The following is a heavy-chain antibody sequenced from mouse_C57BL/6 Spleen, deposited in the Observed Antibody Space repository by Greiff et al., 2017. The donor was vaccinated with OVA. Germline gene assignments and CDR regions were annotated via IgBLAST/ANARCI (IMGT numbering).Heavy chain of an antibody. CDR3: ARGDYFYAMDY. CDR1: GYTFTSYW. V-gene: IGHV1-72*01. D-gene: IGHD1-1*01. CDR2: IDPSSGGT. J-gene: IGHJ4*01. Sequence: QVQLQQPGAELVKPGASVKLSCKAYGYTFTSYWMHWVKQRPGRGLEWIGRIDPSSGGTKYTEKFKSKATLTVDKPSSTAYMQLSSLTSEDAAVDYCARGDYFYAMDYWGQGTSVTVSS.